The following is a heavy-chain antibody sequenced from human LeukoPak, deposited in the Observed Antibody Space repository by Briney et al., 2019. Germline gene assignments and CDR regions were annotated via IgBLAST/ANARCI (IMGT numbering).Heavy chain of an antibody. V-gene: IGHV4-59*12. D-gene: IGHD1-26*01. CDR1: GGSISSYY. CDR2: IYYSGST. Sequence: SETLSLTCTVSGGSISSYYWSWIRQPPGKGLEWIGYIYYSGSTNYNPSLKSRVTISVDTSKNQFSLKLSSVTAADTAVYYCARARSGKWGFDYWGQGTLVTVSS. J-gene: IGHJ4*02. CDR3: ARARSGKWGFDY.